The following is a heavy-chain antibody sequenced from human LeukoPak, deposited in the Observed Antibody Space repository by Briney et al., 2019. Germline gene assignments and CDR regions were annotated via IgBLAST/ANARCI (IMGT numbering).Heavy chain of an antibody. CDR2: ISSSSTYI. CDR1: GFTFSSYS. Sequence: PGTSLRLSCAASGFTFSSYSMNWVRQAPGKGLEWVSSISSSSTYIDYADSVKGRFTISRDSAKNSLYLQMNSLRAEDTALYYCATSAVPSNFYYYAMDVWGQGTTVTVSS. V-gene: IGHV3-21*01. CDR3: ATSAVPSNFYYYAMDV. J-gene: IGHJ6*02.